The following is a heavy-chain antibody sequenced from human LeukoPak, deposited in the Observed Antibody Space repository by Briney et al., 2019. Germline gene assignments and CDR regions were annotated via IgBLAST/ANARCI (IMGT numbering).Heavy chain of an antibody. CDR3: ARWGPRSMGGYSYVLDY. J-gene: IGHJ4*02. V-gene: IGHV1-18*04. CDR2: ISAYNGNT. Sequence: VASVKVSCKASGYTSTSYGISWVRQAPGQGLEWMGWISAYNGNTNYAQKLQGRVTMTTDTSTSTAYMELRSLRSDDTAVYYCARWGPRSMGGYSYVLDYWGQGTLVTVSS. CDR1: GYTSTSYG. D-gene: IGHD5-18*01.